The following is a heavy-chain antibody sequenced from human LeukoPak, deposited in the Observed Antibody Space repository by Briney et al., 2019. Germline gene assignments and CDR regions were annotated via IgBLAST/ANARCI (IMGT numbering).Heavy chain of an antibody. V-gene: IGHV3-30*18. CDR1: GFTFSSYG. D-gene: IGHD2-21*02. Sequence: GGSLRLSCAASGFTFSSYGMHWVRQAPGKGLEWVAVISYDGSNKYYADSVKGRFTISRDNSKNTLYLQMNSLRAEDTAVYYCAKTARPGPSALPGDYWGQGTLVTVSS. CDR2: ISYDGSNK. J-gene: IGHJ4*02. CDR3: AKTARPGPSALPGDY.